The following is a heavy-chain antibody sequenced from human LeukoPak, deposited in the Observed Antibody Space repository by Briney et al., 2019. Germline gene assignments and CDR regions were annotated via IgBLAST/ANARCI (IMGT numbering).Heavy chain of an antibody. CDR3: ARDKIAAAGTDYYYGMDV. J-gene: IGHJ6*02. CDR1: GFTFSSYN. V-gene: IGHV3-21*01. CDR2: ISSSSSYK. D-gene: IGHD6-13*01. Sequence: PGGSLRLSCAASGFTFSSYNMTWVRQAPGKGLEWVSSISSSSSYKYYADSVKGRFTISRDNAKNSLYLQMNSLRAEDTAVYYCARDKIAAAGTDYYYGMDVWGQGTTVTVSS.